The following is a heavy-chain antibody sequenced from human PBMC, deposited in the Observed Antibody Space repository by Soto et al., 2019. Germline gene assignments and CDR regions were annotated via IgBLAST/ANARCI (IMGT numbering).Heavy chain of an antibody. CDR1: GFTFSSYA. CDR2: ISGSGGST. D-gene: IGHD3-10*01. V-gene: IGHV3-23*01. J-gene: IGHJ4*02. CDR3: AKVGGFGELNLFVLYFDY. Sequence: GGSLRLSCAASGFTFSSYAMSWVRQAPGKGLEWVSAISGSGGSTYYADSVKGRFTISRDNSKNTLYLQMNSLRAEDTAVYYCAKVGGFGELNLFVLYFDYWGQGTLVTVSS.